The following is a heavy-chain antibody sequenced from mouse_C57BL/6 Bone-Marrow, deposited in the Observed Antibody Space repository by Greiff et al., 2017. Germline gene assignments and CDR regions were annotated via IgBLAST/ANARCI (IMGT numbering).Heavy chain of an antibody. CDR1: GFTFTSYC. CDR3: ARGGRGFDY. V-gene: IGHV1-52*01. Sequence: QVQLQQSGAELVRPGSSVKLSCKASGFTFTSYCMHWVKQRPIQGLEWIGNIDPSDSEPHYNPKFKDKATLTADTYSSTAYMQLSSLTSEDTAVYYCARGGRGFDYWGQGTLVTVSA. CDR2: IDPSDSEP. D-gene: IGHD3-3*01. J-gene: IGHJ3*01.